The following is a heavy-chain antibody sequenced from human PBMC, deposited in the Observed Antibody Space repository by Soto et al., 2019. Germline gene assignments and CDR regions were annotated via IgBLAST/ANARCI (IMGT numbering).Heavy chain of an antibody. CDR1: GGSFSAYY. J-gene: IGHJ6*02. CDR3: ARQRPTDGRWEFANYYGMDV. V-gene: IGHV4-34*12. Sequence: TSETLSLTCAVYGGSFSAYYWSWVRQPPGKGLEWIGEIIHSESTKYNPSLKSRVTISVDTSKNQFSLKLSSVTAAETAVYYCARQRPTDGRWEFANYYGMDVWGQGTPVTVSS. D-gene: IGHD1-26*01. CDR2: IIHSEST.